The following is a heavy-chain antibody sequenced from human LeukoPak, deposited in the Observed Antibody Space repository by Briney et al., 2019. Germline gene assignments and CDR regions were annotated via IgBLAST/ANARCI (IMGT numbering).Heavy chain of an antibody. CDR3: ARDLTGWGESSGYSDY. V-gene: IGHV3-30*03. J-gene: IGHJ4*02. CDR1: GFTFSRYA. D-gene: IGHD3-22*01. Sequence: PGRSLRLSCAASGFTFSRYAMHWVRQAPGKGLEWVAVVSVDGRHEDYGGSVKGRFTISRDNSKNTLYLQVNSLRAEDTAVYYCARDLTGWGESSGYSDYWGQGTLVTVSS. CDR2: VSVDGRHE.